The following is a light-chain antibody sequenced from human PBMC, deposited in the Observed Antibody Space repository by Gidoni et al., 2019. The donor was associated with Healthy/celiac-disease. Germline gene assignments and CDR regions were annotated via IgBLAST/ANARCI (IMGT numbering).Light chain of an antibody. Sequence: EIVLTQSPATLSLSPGERATLSCRASQSVSSYLAWYQQKPGQAPSLLIYDASNRATGIPARFSGSGSVTDFTLTISSREPEDFAVYYCQQRSNWPPMYTFGQGTKLEIK. CDR3: QQRSNWPPMYT. CDR2: DAS. V-gene: IGKV3-11*01. J-gene: IGKJ2*01. CDR1: QSVSSY.